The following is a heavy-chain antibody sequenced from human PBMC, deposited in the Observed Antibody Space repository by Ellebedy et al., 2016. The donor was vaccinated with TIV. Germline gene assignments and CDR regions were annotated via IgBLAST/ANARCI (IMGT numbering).Heavy chain of an antibody. CDR1: GGSISSYY. D-gene: IGHD5-12*01. V-gene: IGHV4-59*01. J-gene: IGHJ5*02. CDR2: IYYSGST. Sequence: MPSETLSLTCTVSGGSISSYYWSWIRQSPGKGLEWIGYIYYSGSTNCNPSLKTGVTISVDTSKNQFSLKLNSVTAADTAVYYCARGYSGYDSYNWFDPWGQGTLVTVSS. CDR3: ARGYSGYDSYNWFDP.